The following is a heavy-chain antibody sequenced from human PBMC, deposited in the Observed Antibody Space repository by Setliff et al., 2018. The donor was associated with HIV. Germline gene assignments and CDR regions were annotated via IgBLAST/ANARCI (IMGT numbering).Heavy chain of an antibody. CDR3: ARGVWYLRPYYYYYYMDV. V-gene: IGHV1-3*01. CDR1: GYTFTSYA. CDR2: INAGNGNT. Sequence: GASVKVSCKASGYTFTSYAMHWVRQAPGQRLEWMGWINAGNGNTKYSQKFQGRVTITRDTSASTAYMELSSLRSEDTAVYYCARGVWYLRPYYYYYYMDVWGKGTTVTVS. D-gene: IGHD3-10*01. J-gene: IGHJ6*03.